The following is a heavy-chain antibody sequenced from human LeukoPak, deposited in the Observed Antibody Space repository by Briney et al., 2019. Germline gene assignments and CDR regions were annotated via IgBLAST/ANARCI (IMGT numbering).Heavy chain of an antibody. J-gene: IGHJ4*02. CDR2: ISYDGSNK. Sequence: GGSLRLSCAASGFTFSSYGMHWVRQAPGKGLEWVAVISYDGSNKYYADSVKGRFTISRDNSKNTLYLQMNSLRAEDTAVYYCAKALTIVATTSYFDYWGQGTLVTVSS. CDR3: AKALTIVATTSYFDY. CDR1: GFTFSSYG. D-gene: IGHD5-12*01. V-gene: IGHV3-30*18.